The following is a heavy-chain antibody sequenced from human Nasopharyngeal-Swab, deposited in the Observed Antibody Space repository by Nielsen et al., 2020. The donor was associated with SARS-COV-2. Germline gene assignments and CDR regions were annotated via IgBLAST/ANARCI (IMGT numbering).Heavy chain of an antibody. CDR1: GFTFSSYT. J-gene: IGHJ4*02. V-gene: IGHV3-23*01. CDR3: AQVLIAAAGTDFDY. Sequence: GESLKISCAASGFTFSSYTMSWVRQAPGKGLEWVSAISGSGGSTYYADSVKGRFTISSDNSKTTLYLQMNSLRAEDTAVYYCAQVLIAAAGTDFDYWGQGTLVTVSS. CDR2: ISGSGGST. D-gene: IGHD6-13*01.